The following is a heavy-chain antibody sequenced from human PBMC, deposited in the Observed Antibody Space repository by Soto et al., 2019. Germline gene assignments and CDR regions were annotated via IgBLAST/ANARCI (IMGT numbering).Heavy chain of an antibody. J-gene: IGHJ4*02. V-gene: IGHV3-48*02. CDR3: ARGYPPYFDH. CDR1: GFSSSTDS. D-gene: IGHD2-15*01. Sequence: GYLRLSCAASGFSSSTDSVNWVRQAPGKGLEWVSYISSASATIYYADSVKGRFTISRDNAKNSLFLQMNSLRDQDTAVYYCARGYPPYFDHRGQGNLVTVSS. CDR2: ISSASATI.